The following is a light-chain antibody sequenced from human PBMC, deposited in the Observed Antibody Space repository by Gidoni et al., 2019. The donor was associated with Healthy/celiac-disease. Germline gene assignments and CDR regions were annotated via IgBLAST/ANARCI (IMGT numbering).Light chain of an antibody. CDR1: SSNIGNNY. J-gene: IGLJ2*01. CDR3: GTWDSSLSAL. CDR2: DNN. Sequence: LCCSGSSSNIGNNYVSWYQQLPGTAPKLLIYDNNKRPSGIPDRFSGSKSGTSATLGITGLQTGDEADYYCGTWDSSLSALFGGGTKLTVL. V-gene: IGLV1-51*01.